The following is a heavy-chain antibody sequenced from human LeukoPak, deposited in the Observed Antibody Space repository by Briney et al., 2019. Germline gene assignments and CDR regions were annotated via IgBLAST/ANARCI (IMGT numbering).Heavy chain of an antibody. D-gene: IGHD2-2*02. CDR1: GFIFRNYA. J-gene: IGHJ4*02. Sequence: GGSLRLSCVASGFIFRNYAMTWVRQAPGRGLEWVSSISGYDGASSYADSVKGRFTISRDNSENTVSLQMNSLRAEDTAMYYCAKSSSPSGVYTNTWFSYWGQGTLVTVSS. V-gene: IGHV3-23*01. CDR2: ISGYDGAS. CDR3: AKSSSPSGVYTNTWFSY.